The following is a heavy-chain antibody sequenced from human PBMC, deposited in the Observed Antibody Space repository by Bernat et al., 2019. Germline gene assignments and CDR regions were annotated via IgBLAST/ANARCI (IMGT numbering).Heavy chain of an antibody. CDR3: ARLRPYSSGWTEDY. Sequence: QVQLQESGPGLVKPSGTLSLTCAVSGGSISSSNWWGWVRQPPGRGLEWIGEIHQGGSTNYNPSLKSRVTISVDKSKNQFSLKLSSVTAADTAMYYCARLRPYSSGWTEDYWGQGTLVTVSS. V-gene: IGHV4-4*02. J-gene: IGHJ4*02. D-gene: IGHD6-19*01. CDR1: GGSISSSNW. CDR2: IHQGGST.